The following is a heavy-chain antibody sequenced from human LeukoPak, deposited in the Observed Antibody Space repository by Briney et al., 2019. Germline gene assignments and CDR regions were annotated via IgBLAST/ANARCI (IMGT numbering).Heavy chain of an antibody. Sequence: GGSLRLSCAASGLTFSRYNMNWVRHAPGKGLEWVSSIGTSSNNIYYTDSVKGRFTISRDNAKNSLYLQVDSLRVEDTAVYFCASGTVGNYALDYWGQGTLVTVSS. CDR3: ASGTVGNYALDY. V-gene: IGHV3-21*01. CDR1: GLTFSRYN. D-gene: IGHD1-7*01. CDR2: IGTSSNNI. J-gene: IGHJ4*02.